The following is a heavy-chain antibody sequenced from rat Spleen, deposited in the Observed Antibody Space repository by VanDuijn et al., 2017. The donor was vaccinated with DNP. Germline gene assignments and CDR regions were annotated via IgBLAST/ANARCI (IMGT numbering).Heavy chain of an antibody. CDR2: ISYDATST. J-gene: IGHJ1*01. D-gene: IGHD1-12*02. V-gene: IGHV5-7*01. CDR1: GFTFSNSD. CDR3: VRPDYYDGSYPFF. Sequence: EVQLVESGGGLVQPGRSLKLSCTASGFTFSNSDMAWVRQAPTKGLEWVATISYDATSTYYRDSVKGRFTISRDGAKRTLYLQMNSLRSEDMATYYCVRPDYYDGSYPFFWGPGTMVTVSS.